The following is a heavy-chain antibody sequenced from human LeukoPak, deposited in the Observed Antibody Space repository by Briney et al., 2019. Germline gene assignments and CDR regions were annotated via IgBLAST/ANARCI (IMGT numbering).Heavy chain of an antibody. Sequence: RPSETLSLTCTVSGGSISSYYWSWIRQPPGKGLEWIGYIYYSGSTNYNPSLKSRVTISVDTSKNQFSLKLSSVTAADTAVYYCARGDGACDYWGQGTLVTVSS. D-gene: IGHD4-17*01. V-gene: IGHV4-59*01. CDR1: GGSISSYY. CDR2: IYYSGST. J-gene: IGHJ4*02. CDR3: ARGDGACDY.